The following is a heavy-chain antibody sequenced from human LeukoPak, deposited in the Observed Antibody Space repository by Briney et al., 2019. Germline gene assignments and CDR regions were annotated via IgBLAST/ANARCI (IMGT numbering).Heavy chain of an antibody. Sequence: PGGSLRLSCAASGFTFSSYGMHWVRQAPGKGLEWVAVISYDGSNEYYADSVKGRFTISRDNSKNTLYLQMNSLRAEDTAVYYCAKDGSYDSSGYREYFQHWGQGTLVTVSS. CDR1: GFTFSSYG. J-gene: IGHJ1*01. CDR3: AKDGSYDSSGYREYFQH. V-gene: IGHV3-30*18. CDR2: ISYDGSNE. D-gene: IGHD3-22*01.